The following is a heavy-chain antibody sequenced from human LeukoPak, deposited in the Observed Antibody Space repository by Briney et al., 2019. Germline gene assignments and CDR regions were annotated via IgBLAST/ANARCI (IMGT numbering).Heavy chain of an antibody. D-gene: IGHD3-22*01. CDR3: ATVRDSSGYYYVAFDS. V-gene: IGHV4-59*12. CDR2: IYYSGST. Sequence: SETLSLTCTVSGGSISSYYWSWIRQPPGKGLERIGYIYYSGSTNYNPSLKSRVTISVDKSKNQFSLKLSSVTAADTAVYYCATVRDSSGYYYVAFDSWGQGTLVTVSS. J-gene: IGHJ4*02. CDR1: GGSISSYY.